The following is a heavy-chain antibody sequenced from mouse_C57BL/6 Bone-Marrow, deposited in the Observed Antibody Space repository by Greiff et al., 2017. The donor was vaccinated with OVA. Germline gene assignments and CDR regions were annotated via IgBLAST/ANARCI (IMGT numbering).Heavy chain of an antibody. J-gene: IGHJ2*01. CDR1: GYTFTDYY. CDR2: INPYNGGT. D-gene: IGHD1-1*01. CDR3: ARNYYGSSHDY. V-gene: IGHV1-19*01. Sequence: VQLQQSGPVLVKPGASVKMSCKASGYTFTDYYMNWVKQSHGKSLEWIGVINPYNGGTSYNQKFKGKATLTVDTSSSTAYMELNSLTSEDSAVYYCARNYYGSSHDYWGQGTTLTVSS.